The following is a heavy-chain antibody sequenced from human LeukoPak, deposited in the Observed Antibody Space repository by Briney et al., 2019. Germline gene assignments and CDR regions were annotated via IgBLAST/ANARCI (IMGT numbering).Heavy chain of an antibody. CDR3: ARDRVITFGGGGYCYYYGMDV. CDR2: ISSSGSTI. CDR1: GFTFSDYY. Sequence: TGGSLRLSCAASGFTFSDYYMSWIRQAPGKGLEWVSYISSSGSTIYYADSVKGRFTISRDNAKNSLYLQMNSLRAEDTAVYYCARDRVITFGGGGYCYYYGMDVWGQGTTVTVSS. D-gene: IGHD3-16*01. V-gene: IGHV3-11*01. J-gene: IGHJ6*02.